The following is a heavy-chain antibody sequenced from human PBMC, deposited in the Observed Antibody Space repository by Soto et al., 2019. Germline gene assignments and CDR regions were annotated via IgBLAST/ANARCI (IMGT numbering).Heavy chain of an antibody. CDR1: GGSFSGYY. CDR2: INHSGST. J-gene: IGHJ4*02. V-gene: IGHV4-34*01. Sequence: ASETLSLTCAVYGGSFSGYYWSWIRQPPGKGLEWIGEINHSGSTNHNPSLKNRVTISVDTSKNQFSLKLSSVTAADTAVYYCARGSKDTSKIFDYWGQGTLVTVSS. D-gene: IGHD5-18*01. CDR3: ARGSKDTSKIFDY.